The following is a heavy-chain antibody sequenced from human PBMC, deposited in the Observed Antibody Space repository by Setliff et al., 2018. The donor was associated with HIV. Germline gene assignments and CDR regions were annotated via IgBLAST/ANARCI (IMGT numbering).Heavy chain of an antibody. J-gene: IGHJ4*01. Sequence: KTSETLSLTCAVYGGSFSGYYWTWIRQSPGKGLEWIGEITDSGGSKYNPSLKSRVTTSVDTSKNQFSLKLRSVTAADTAVYFCATLRWLRSKHSDYWGQGILVTVSS. CDR1: GGSFSGYY. V-gene: IGHV4-34*01. CDR3: ATLRWLRSKHSDY. CDR2: ITDSGGS. D-gene: IGHD5-12*01.